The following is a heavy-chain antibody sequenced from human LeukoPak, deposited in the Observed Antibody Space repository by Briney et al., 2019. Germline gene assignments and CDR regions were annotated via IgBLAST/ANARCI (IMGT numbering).Heavy chain of an antibody. CDR2: ISSSSSYI. CDR3: ARDYPLVRHYFDY. Sequence: GGSLRLSCAASGFTFSSYSMNWVRQAPGKGLEWVSSISSSSSYIYYADSVKGRFTISRDNAKNSLYLQMNSLRAEDTAVYYCARDYPLVRHYFDYWGQGTLVTVSS. D-gene: IGHD2/OR15-2a*01. V-gene: IGHV3-21*01. J-gene: IGHJ4*02. CDR1: GFTFSSYS.